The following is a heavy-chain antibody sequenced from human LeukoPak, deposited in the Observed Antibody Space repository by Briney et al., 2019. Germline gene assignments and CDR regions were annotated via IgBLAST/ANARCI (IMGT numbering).Heavy chain of an antibody. D-gene: IGHD2-2*01. J-gene: IGHJ4*02. Sequence: GGSLRLSCAASGFTFSSYGMHWVRQAPGKGLEWVAFIRYDGSNKYYADSVKGRFTISRDNSKNTLYLQMNSLRAEDTAVYYCAKVVTGYCSSTSCPFDSWGQGTLVTVSS. CDR1: GFTFSSYG. CDR2: IRYDGSNK. V-gene: IGHV3-30*02. CDR3: AKVVTGYCSSTSCPFDS.